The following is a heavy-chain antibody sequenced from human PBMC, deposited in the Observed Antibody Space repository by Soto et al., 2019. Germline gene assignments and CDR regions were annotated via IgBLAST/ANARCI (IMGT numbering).Heavy chain of an antibody. CDR1: GGTFSSYA. CDR2: IIPIFGTA. D-gene: IGHD3-16*01. V-gene: IGHV1-69*13. J-gene: IGHJ6*02. CDR3: ASGGSRRYYYYGMDV. Sequence: SVKVSCKASGGTFSSYAISWVRQAPGQGLEWMGGIIPIFGTANYAQKFQGRVTITADESTSTAYMELSSLRSEDTAVYYCASGGSRRYYYYGMDVWGQGTTVTVSS.